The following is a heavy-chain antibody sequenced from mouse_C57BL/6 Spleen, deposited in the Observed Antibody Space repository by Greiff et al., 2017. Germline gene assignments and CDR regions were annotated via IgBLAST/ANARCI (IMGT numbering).Heavy chain of an antibody. V-gene: IGHV1-55*01. J-gene: IGHJ2*01. CDR1: GYTFTSYW. D-gene: IGHD2-1*01. Sequence: VQLQQPGAELVKPGASVKMSCKASGYTFTSYWITWVKQRPGQGLEWIGDLYPGSGSTNYNEKFKSKAPLTVDTSSSTAYMQLSSLTSEDSAVYYCARELPYFDYWGQGTTLTVSS. CDR2: LYPGSGST. CDR3: ARELPYFDY.